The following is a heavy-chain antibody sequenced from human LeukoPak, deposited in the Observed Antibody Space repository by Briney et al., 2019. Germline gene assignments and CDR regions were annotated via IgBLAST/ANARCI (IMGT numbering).Heavy chain of an antibody. J-gene: IGHJ4*02. CDR3: AKRVVVPAALAGWFDY. D-gene: IGHD2-2*01. Sequence: GGSLRLSCAASGFTFSSYGMSWVRQAPGKGLEWVSAISGSGGSTYYADSVKGRFTISRDNSKNTLYLQMNSLRAEDTAVYYCAKRVVVPAALAGWFDYWGQGTLVTVSS. CDR1: GFTFSSYG. CDR2: ISGSGGST. V-gene: IGHV3-23*01.